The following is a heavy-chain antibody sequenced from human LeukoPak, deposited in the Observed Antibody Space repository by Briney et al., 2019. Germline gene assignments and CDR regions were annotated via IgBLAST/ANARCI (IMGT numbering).Heavy chain of an antibody. CDR2: INHSGST. CDR3: ARAVNLAAAGTRWFDP. J-gene: IGHJ5*02. V-gene: IGHV4-34*01. CDR1: GGSFSGYY. Sequence: SGTLSLTCAVYGGSFSGYYWSWIRQPPGKGLEWIGEINHSGSTNYNSSLKSRVTISVDTSKNQFSLKLSSVTAADTAVYYCARAVNLAAAGTRWFDPWGQGTLVTVSS. D-gene: IGHD6-13*01.